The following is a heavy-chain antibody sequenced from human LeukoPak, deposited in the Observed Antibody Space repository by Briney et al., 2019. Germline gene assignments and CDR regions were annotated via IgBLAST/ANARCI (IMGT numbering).Heavy chain of an antibody. D-gene: IGHD3-22*01. CDR2: INPSGGST. CDR1: GYTFTSYY. Sequence: ASVKVSCKASGYTFTSYYMHWVRQAPGQGLERMGIINPSGGSTSYAQKFQGRVTMTRDMSTSTVYMELSSLRSEDTAVYYCARVSDSSGYSGNWFDPWGQGTLGTVSS. J-gene: IGHJ5*02. CDR3: ARVSDSSGYSGNWFDP. V-gene: IGHV1-46*01.